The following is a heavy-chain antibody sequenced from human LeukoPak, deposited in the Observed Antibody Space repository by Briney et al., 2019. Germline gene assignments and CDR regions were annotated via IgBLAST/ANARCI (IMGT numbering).Heavy chain of an antibody. V-gene: IGHV4-39*01. D-gene: IGHD1-26*01. Sequence: SETLSLTCTVSGGSIRSSYYYWGWIRQPPGKGLEWIGSIYDSGSTYYNPSLKSRVTISVDTSKNQFSLKLNSVTAADTAVYYCARFRVGAPVDYWGQGTLVTVSS. CDR1: GGSIRSSYYY. J-gene: IGHJ4*02. CDR2: IYDSGST. CDR3: ARFRVGAPVDY.